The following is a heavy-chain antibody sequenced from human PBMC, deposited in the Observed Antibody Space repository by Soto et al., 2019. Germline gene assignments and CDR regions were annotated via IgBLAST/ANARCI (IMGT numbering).Heavy chain of an antibody. CDR1: GGSISSGGYY. J-gene: IGHJ2*01. CDR3: ASVGGWLHSYVSRRYWYFDL. Sequence: SETLSLTCTVSGGSISSGGYYWSWIRQHPGKGLEWIGYIYYSGSTYYNPSLKSRVTISVDTSKNQFSLKLSSVTAADTAVYYCASVGGWLHSYVSRRYWYFDLRGRGTLVTVSS. CDR2: IYYSGST. D-gene: IGHD5-12*01. V-gene: IGHV4-31*03.